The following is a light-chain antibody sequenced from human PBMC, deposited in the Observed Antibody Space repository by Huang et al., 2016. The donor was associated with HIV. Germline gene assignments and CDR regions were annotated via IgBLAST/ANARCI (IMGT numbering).Light chain of an antibody. J-gene: IGKJ2*01. CDR1: QSVSSY. V-gene: IGKV3-11*01. Sequence: EIVLTQSPATLSLSPGERATLSCRASQSVSSYLAWYQQKPGQAPGLLIYDASNRATGIPARFGGSGSGTDFTLTISILEPEDFAVYYCQQRSNWPGYTFGQGTKLEIK. CDR2: DAS. CDR3: QQRSNWPGYT.